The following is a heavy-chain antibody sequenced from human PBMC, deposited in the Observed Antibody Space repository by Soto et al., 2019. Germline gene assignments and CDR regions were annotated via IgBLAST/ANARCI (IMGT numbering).Heavy chain of an antibody. CDR1: GFTFSSYA. J-gene: IGHJ4*02. Sequence: PGESLRLSCAASGFTFSSYAMSWVRQAPGKGLEWVAAIGGTDGKTYYADSVKGRFTISRDNSENTLYLQMSRLRAEDTTVYFCAKGMFSSSPAAAGSFDYWGQGALVTVSS. D-gene: IGHD3-10*01. V-gene: IGHV3-23*01. CDR3: AKGMFSSSPAAAGSFDY. CDR2: IGGTDGKT.